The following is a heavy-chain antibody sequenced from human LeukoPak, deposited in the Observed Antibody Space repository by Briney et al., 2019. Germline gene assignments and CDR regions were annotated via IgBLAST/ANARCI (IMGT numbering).Heavy chain of an antibody. CDR3: ARAWVHGSGSYLAD. V-gene: IGHV4-4*07. CDR1: GGSISNYY. CDR2: IYSSGTT. D-gene: IGHD3-10*01. J-gene: IGHJ1*01. Sequence: SETLSLTCNVSGGSISNYYWTWIRQPAGKGLEWIGRIYSSGTTAYNPSLKSRVTISVDTSKTQFSLKLTSVTAADTALYYCARAWVHGSGSYLADWGQGTLVTVSS.